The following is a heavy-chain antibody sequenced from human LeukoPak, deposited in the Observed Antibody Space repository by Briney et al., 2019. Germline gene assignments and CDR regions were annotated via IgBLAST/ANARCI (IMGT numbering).Heavy chain of an antibody. CDR1: GFTFGSYG. V-gene: IGHV3-30*18. D-gene: IGHD1-7*01. CDR2: IPYDGSNK. J-gene: IGHJ4*02. Sequence: GRSLRLSCAASGFTFGSYGMHWVRQAPGKGLEWVAVIPYDGSNKYYADSVKGRFTISRDNSKNTLYLQMNSLRAEDTAVYYCAKGKYWELYFDYWGQGTLVTVSS. CDR3: AKGKYWELYFDY.